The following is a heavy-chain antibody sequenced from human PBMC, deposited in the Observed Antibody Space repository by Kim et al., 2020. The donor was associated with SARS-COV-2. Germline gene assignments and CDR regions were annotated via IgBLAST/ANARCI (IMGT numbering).Heavy chain of an antibody. CDR2: IRSKANSYAT. Sequence: GGSLRLSCAASGFTFSGSAMHWVRQASGKGLEWVGRIRSKANSYATAYAASVKGRFTISRDDSKNTAYLQMNSLKTEDTAVYCCTRVRLGRGDYYGMDVWGQGTTVTVSS. V-gene: IGHV3-73*01. CDR3: TRVRLGRGDYYGMDV. CDR1: GFTFSGSA. D-gene: IGHD3-10*01. J-gene: IGHJ6*02.